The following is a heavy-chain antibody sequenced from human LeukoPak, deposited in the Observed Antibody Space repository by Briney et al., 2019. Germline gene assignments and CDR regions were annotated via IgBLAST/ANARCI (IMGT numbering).Heavy chain of an antibody. V-gene: IGHV3-30*04. J-gene: IGHJ6*02. Sequence: GRSLRLSCAASGFTFSSYAMHWVRQAPGKGLEWVAVISYDGSNKYYADSVKGRFTISRDNSKNTLYLQMNSLRAEDTAVYYCAKDSGYGDHPDYYYYGMDVWGQGTTVTVSS. CDR3: AKDSGYGDHPDYYYYGMDV. D-gene: IGHD4-17*01. CDR1: GFTFSSYA. CDR2: ISYDGSNK.